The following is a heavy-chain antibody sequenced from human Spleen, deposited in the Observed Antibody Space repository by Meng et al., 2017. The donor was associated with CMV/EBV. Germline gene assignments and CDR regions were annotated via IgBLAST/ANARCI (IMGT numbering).Heavy chain of an antibody. CDR2: ISGSGGAA. CDR3: AKDTRTGGVALRPTGYGMDV. Sequence: GGSLRLSCAASGLTFSAYAMIWVRQAPGKGLEWVAGISGSGGAAYFADSVKGRFIISRDNSRHTLHLQLNSLRAEDTAVYYCAKDTRTGGVALRPTGYGMDVWGQGTTVTVSS. J-gene: IGHJ6*02. V-gene: IGHV3-23*01. D-gene: IGHD6-13*01. CDR1: GLTFSAYA.